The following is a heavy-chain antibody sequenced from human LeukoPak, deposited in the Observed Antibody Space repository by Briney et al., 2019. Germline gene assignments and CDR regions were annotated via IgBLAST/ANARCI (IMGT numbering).Heavy chain of an antibody. CDR3: ASTGSLVYYYYGMDL. CDR2: ISSSGSTI. D-gene: IGHD3-10*01. V-gene: IGHV3-48*03. Sequence: GGSLRLSCAASGFTFRSYEMNWVRQAPGKGLEWVSYISSSGSTIYYADSVKGRFTISRDNAKNSLYLQMNSLRAEDTAVYYCASTGSLVYYYYGMDLWGQGTTVTVSS. J-gene: IGHJ6*02. CDR1: GFTFRSYE.